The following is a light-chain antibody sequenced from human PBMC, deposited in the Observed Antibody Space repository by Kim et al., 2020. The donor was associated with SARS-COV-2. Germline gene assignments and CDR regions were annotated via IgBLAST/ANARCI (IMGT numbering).Light chain of an antibody. CDR3: QQSSSTPLT. J-gene: IGKJ4*01. Sequence: ASIGDRVTITCRASQSIGNFLSWYQQQPGKGPNLLIFGASNLQRGVPSRFIGSGSGADFNLTISNLQPEDFATYYCQQSSSTPLTFGGGTKVDIK. V-gene: IGKV1-39*01. CDR2: GAS. CDR1: QSIGNF.